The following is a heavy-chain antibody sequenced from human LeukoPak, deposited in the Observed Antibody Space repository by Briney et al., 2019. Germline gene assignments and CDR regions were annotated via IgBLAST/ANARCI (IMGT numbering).Heavy chain of an antibody. CDR1: GGSISSSSYY. CDR3: ARHITKDRWLPGGEDAFDI. Sequence: SETLSLTCTVSGGSISSSSYYWGCIRQPPGKGLECIGSIYYSGSTYYNPSLKSRVTISVDTSKNQFSLKLTSVTAADTAVYYCARHITKDRWLPGGEDAFDIWGRGTMVTVSS. D-gene: IGHD3-10*01. CDR2: IYYSGST. J-gene: IGHJ3*02. V-gene: IGHV4-39*01.